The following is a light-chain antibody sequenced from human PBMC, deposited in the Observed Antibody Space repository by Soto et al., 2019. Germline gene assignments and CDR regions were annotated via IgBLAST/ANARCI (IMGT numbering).Light chain of an antibody. CDR1: QGISSY. J-gene: IGKJ1*01. CDR3: PQYYSYHRT. V-gene: IGKV1-8*01. CDR2: AAS. Sequence: AIRMTQSPSSLSASTGDRVTITCRASQGISSYLAWYQQKPGKAPKLLIYAASTLQSGVPSRFRGSGSGKDLTLTTSCLQSEDFATYYFPQYYSYHRTFGRWTKV.